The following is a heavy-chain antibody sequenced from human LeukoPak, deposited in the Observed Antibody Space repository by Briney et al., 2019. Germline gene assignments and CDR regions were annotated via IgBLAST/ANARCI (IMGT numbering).Heavy chain of an antibody. D-gene: IGHD1-14*01. CDR3: ARDHRPEIQYYYMDV. V-gene: IGHV3-33*01. CDR1: GSRFSNYG. CDR2: LLYDGNTK. Sequence: PGGSLRLSCAASGSRFSNYGMHWVRQAPGKGLEWVAALLYDGNTKHYADSVRGRFTISRDISKNTFYLQMNSLTAEDTAVYYCARDHRPEIQYYYMDVWGKGTTVAVSS. J-gene: IGHJ6*03.